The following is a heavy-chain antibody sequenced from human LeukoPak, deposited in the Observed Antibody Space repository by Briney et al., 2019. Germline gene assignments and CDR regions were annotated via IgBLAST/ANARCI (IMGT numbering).Heavy chain of an antibody. D-gene: IGHD3-3*01. CDR1: GGSISSGDYY. J-gene: IGHJ4*01. V-gene: IGHV4-30-4*01. CDR3: ARTYYDFWSGYLAYFDY. Sequence: SETLSLTCTVSGGSISSGDYYWSWIRQPPGKGLEWIGYIYYSGSTYYNPSLKSRVTISVDTSKNQFSLKLSSVTAADTAVYYCARTYYDFWSGYLAYFDYWGHGTLVTVSS. CDR2: IYYSGST.